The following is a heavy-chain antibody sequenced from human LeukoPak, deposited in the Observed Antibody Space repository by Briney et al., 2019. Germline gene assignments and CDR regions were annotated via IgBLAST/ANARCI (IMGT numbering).Heavy chain of an antibody. V-gene: IGHV4-39*07. D-gene: IGHD5-24*01. CDR1: GGSISSSSYY. J-gene: IGHJ4*02. Sequence: PSETLSLTCTVSGGSISSSSYYWGWIRQPPGKGLEWIGSIYYSGSTYYNPSLKSRVTISVDTSKNQFSLKLSSVTAADTAVYYCARTTGRGMTHGYYFDYWGQGTLVTVSS. CDR3: ARTTGRGMTHGYYFDY. CDR2: IYYSGST.